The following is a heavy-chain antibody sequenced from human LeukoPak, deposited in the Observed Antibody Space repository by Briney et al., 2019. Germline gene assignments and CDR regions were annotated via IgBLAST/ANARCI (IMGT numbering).Heavy chain of an antibody. V-gene: IGHV3-23*01. D-gene: IGHD2-2*01. Sequence: QAGGSLRLSCAASGFTFSSYAMSWVRQAPGKGLEWVSAISGSGGSTYYADSVKGRFTISRDNSKNTLYLQMNSLRAEDTAVYYCANCGGVPAAYPESWGQGTLVTVSS. CDR3: ANCGGVPAAYPES. CDR1: GFTFSSYA. CDR2: ISGSGGST. J-gene: IGHJ5*02.